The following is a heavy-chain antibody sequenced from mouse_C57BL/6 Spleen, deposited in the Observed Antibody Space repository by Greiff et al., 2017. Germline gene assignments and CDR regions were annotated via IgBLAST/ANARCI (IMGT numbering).Heavy chain of an antibody. CDR2: IYPRDGST. V-gene: IGHV1-85*01. Sequence: VQLQQSGPELVKPGASVKLSCKASGYTFTSYDINWVKQRPGPGLEWIGWIYPRDGSTKYNEKFKGKATFTVDTSSNTTYMELHSLTTEDSAVYFFARSGYDYDEAYWGQGTLVTVSA. J-gene: IGHJ3*01. D-gene: IGHD2-4*01. CDR1: GYTFTSYD. CDR3: ARSGYDYDEAY.